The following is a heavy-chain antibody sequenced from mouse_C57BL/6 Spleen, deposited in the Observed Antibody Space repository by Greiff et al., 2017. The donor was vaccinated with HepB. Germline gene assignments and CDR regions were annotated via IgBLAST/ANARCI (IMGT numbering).Heavy chain of an antibody. CDR1: GYTFTDYN. V-gene: IGHV1-22*01. CDR3: ASPYYYGSSYFDY. J-gene: IGHJ2*01. Sequence: VQLQQSGPELVKPGASVKMSCTASGYTFTDYNMHWVKQSHGKSLEWIGYINPNNGGTSYNQKFKGKATLTVNKSSSTAYMELRSLTSEDSAVYYCASPYYYGSSYFDYWGQGTTLTVAS. CDR2: INPNNGGT. D-gene: IGHD1-1*01.